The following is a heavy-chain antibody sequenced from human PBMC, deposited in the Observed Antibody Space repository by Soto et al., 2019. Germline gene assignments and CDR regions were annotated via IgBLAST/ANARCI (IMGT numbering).Heavy chain of an antibody. D-gene: IGHD2-2*02. Sequence: SETLSLTCTVSGGSVNSYYWSWIRQPPGKGLEWIGYIFYSGSTKSNPSLKSRVTMSVDMSKNQFSLKLSSVTAADTAVYYCARQVPAAIRLGWFDPWGQGTLVTVSS. CDR1: GGSVNSYY. V-gene: IGHV4-59*08. CDR2: IFYSGST. CDR3: ARQVPAAIRLGWFDP. J-gene: IGHJ5*02.